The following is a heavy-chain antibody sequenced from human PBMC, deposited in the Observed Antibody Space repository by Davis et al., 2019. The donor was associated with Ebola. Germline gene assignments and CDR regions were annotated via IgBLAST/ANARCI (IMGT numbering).Heavy chain of an antibody. D-gene: IGHD6-19*01. CDR3: SRDHHIAVAGAPGY. CDR2: ISAYNGNT. J-gene: IGHJ4*02. Sequence: ASVKVSCKASGYNFTSYGIRWVRQAPGQGLEWMGWISAYNGNTNYAQKLQGRVTMTTDTSTRTAYMELRSLRSDDPAVYYCSRDHHIAVAGAPGYWGQGTLVTVSS. CDR1: GYNFTSYG. V-gene: IGHV1-18*04.